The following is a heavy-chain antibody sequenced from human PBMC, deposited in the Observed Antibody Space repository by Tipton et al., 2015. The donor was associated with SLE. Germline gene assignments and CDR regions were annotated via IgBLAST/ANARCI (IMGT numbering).Heavy chain of an antibody. CDR3: ARALRGHYDPSGDV. CDR2: IYYSGST. Sequence: TLSLTCTVSGGSISSGGYYWSWIRQHPGKGLEWIGYIYYSGSTYYNPSLKSRVTISVDRSKNQFSLKLSSVTAADTAVYYCARALRGHYDPSGDVWGKGTTVTVSS. D-gene: IGHD3-22*01. J-gene: IGHJ6*04. V-gene: IGHV4-31*03. CDR1: GGSISSGGYY.